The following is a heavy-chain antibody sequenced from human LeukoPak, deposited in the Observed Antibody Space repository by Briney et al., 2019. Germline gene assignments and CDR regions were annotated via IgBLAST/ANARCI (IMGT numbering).Heavy chain of an antibody. CDR1: GFTFSSYA. CDR3: AKIGSPTTYSDFWSGYHDAFDI. Sequence: GGSLRLSCAASGFTFSSYAMSWVRQAPGKGLEWVSAISGSGGSTYYADSVKGRFTISRDNSKNTLYLQMNSLRAADTAVYYCAKIGSPTTYSDFWSGYHDAFDIWGQGTMVTVSS. CDR2: ISGSGGST. V-gene: IGHV3-23*01. J-gene: IGHJ3*02. D-gene: IGHD3-3*01.